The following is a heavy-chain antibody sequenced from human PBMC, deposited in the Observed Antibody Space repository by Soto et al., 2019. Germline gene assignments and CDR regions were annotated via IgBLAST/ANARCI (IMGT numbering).Heavy chain of an antibody. D-gene: IGHD1-1*01. V-gene: IGHV4-59*08. CDR1: GGSMSGYE. CDR3: ARLVSAGVNNRHFDI. Sequence: PSETLSLTCIMSGGSMSGYEWAWIRESPARGLQYIGAVSDYTSGDSNPSFRSRVSISMDSSKRQFSLSLHSVTAADTATYYCARLVSAGVNNRHFDIWGQGALVTVSS. CDR2: VSDYTSG. J-gene: IGHJ5*02.